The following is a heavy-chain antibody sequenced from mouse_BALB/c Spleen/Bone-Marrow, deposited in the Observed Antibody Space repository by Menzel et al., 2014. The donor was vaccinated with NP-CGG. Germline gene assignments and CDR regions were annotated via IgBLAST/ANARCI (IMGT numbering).Heavy chain of an antibody. CDR3: AFGNYDFDY. V-gene: IGHV1-80*01. CDR1: GYAFSSYW. CDR2: IYPGDGDT. D-gene: IGHD2-1*01. Sequence: VQLQQSGAELVRPGSSVKISCRASGYAFSSYWMNWVKQRPGQGLEWIGQIYPGDGDTNYSGKFKGKATLTADESSSTAYMQLSSLTSEDSAVYFCAFGNYDFDYWGQGTTLTVSS. J-gene: IGHJ2*01.